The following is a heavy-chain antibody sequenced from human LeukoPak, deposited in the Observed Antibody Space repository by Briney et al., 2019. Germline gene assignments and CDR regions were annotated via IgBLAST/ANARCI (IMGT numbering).Heavy chain of an antibody. CDR2: MNPNSGNT. CDR3: TRGSSGRRDN. Sequence: VASVKVSCKPSGYTFTSCDINWVRQATGPGLEWMGWMNPNSGNTGYGQSFQGRITMTRDISIGTAYMELSNLTSEDTAIYYCTRGSSGRRDNWGQGTLVTVSA. V-gene: IGHV1-8*01. D-gene: IGHD6-19*01. J-gene: IGHJ4*02. CDR1: GYTFTSCD.